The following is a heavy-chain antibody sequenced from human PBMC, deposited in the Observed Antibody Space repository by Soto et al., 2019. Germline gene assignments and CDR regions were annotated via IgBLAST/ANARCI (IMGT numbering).Heavy chain of an antibody. D-gene: IGHD6-19*01. V-gene: IGHV3-23*01. CDR2: ISGSGGST. J-gene: IGHJ4*02. Sequence: GGSLRLSCAASGFTFSSYAMSWVRQAPGKGLEWVSAISGSGGSTYYADSVKGRFTISRDNSKNTLYLQMNSLRAEDTAVYYCAKDGFLAVAGIMDYWGQGTLVTVSS. CDR3: AKDGFLAVAGIMDY. CDR1: GFTFSSYA.